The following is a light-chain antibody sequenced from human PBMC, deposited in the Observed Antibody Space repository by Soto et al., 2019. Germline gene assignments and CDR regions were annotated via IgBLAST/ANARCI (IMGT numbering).Light chain of an antibody. CDR1: QTVSSY. CDR3: QQYGTSPIT. J-gene: IGKJ5*01. V-gene: IGKV3-20*01. CDR2: CAS. Sequence: ETVLTQSPGTLSLSPGERATLSCRASQTVSSYLTWYQQRPGQAPRLLISCASRRATGIPDRFSGSGSGTDFTLTISRLEPEDFALYYCQQYGTSPITFGHGTRLEIK.